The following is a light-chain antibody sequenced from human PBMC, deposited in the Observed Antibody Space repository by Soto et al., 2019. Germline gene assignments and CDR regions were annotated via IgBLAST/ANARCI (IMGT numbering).Light chain of an antibody. CDR3: QTWGTGPWV. CDR1: SGHSSYA. CDR2: LNSDGSH. Sequence: QLVLTQSPSASASLGASVKLTCTLSSGHSSYAIAWHQQQLEKGPRYLMKLNSDGSHSKGDGIPDRFSGSSSGAERYLTISSLQSEDEADYYCQTWGTGPWVFGGGTKLTVL. J-gene: IGLJ3*02. V-gene: IGLV4-69*01.